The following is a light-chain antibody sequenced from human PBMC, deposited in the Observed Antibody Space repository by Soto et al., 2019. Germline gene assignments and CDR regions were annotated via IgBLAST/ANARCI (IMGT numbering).Light chain of an antibody. CDR3: QQYNSYPHT. CDR1: QSISSW. CDR2: DAS. J-gene: IGKJ2*01. V-gene: IGKV1-5*01. Sequence: DIQMTQSPSTLSASVGDRVTITCRASQSISSWLAWYQQKPGKAPKLLIYDASTLESGVPSRFSGSGSGTEFPLTISSLQPDDLATYYCQQYNSYPHTFGQGTKLEIK.